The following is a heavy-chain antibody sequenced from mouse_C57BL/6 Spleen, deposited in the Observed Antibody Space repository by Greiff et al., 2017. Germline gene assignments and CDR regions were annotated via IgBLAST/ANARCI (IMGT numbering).Heavy chain of an antibody. CDR1: GYSITSGYY. V-gene: IGHV3-6*01. CDR2: ISYDGSN. D-gene: IGHD1-1*01. J-gene: IGHJ2*01. Sequence: EVKLVESGPGLVKPSQSLSLTCSVTGYSITSGYYWNWIRQFPGNKLEWMGYISYDGSNNYNPSLKNRISITRDTSKNQFFLKLNSVTTEDTATYYCASDYGSSLYFDYWGQGTTLTVSS. CDR3: ASDYGSSLYFDY.